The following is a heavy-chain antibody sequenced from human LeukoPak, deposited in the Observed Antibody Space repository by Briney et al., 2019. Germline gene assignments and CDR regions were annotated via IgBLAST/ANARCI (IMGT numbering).Heavy chain of an antibody. V-gene: IGHV1-2*06. CDR3: SRDLSSTAYWELDY. Sequence: GSSVRISCKASGYIFTDYFIHWVRQAPGQGPDWMGRVNPKNGDTYYAQTFQGRVTVTGATSISTAYMDLTTLRSDDAAIYYCSRDLSSTAYWELDYWGQGTLVTVSS. CDR1: GYIFTDYF. D-gene: IGHD3-10*01. J-gene: IGHJ4*02. CDR2: VNPKNGDT.